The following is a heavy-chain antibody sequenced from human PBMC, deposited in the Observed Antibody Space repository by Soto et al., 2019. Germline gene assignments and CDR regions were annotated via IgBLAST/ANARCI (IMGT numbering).Heavy chain of an antibody. CDR2: ISGSGGTT. D-gene: IGHD6-19*01. V-gene: IGHV3-23*01. CDR3: TPLALKYNSDWYPLSD. Sequence: PGGSLRLSCAASGFTFSTFAMSWVRHAPGKGLEWVSGISGSGGTTYYANSVKGRFTISRDNSKNTLFLQMNSLRVEDTAIYYCTPLALKYNSDWYPLSDWGQGTRVTVSS. J-gene: IGHJ4*02. CDR1: GFTFSTFA.